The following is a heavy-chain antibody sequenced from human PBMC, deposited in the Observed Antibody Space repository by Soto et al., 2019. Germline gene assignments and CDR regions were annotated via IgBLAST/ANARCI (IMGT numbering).Heavy chain of an antibody. J-gene: IGHJ4*02. D-gene: IGHD3-10*01. V-gene: IGHV1-18*01. Sequence: GASVKVSCKASGYTFTSYGISWVRQAPGQGLEWMGWISAYNGNTNYAQKLQGRVTMTTDTSTSTAYMELRSLRSDDTAVYYCARGDYYGSGSYYKGPFDYWGQGTLVTVSS. CDR3: ARGDYYGSGSYYKGPFDY. CDR2: ISAYNGNT. CDR1: GYTFTSYG.